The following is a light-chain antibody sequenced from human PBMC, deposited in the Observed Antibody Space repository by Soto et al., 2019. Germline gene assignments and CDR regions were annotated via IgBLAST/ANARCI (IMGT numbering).Light chain of an antibody. CDR2: DVS. Sequence: QSLLTQPASVSGSPGQSITISCTGTSSDVGGYNYVSWYQQHPGKAPKLMIYDVSNRPSGVSNRFSGSKSGDTASLTISGLQAEDEADYFCCSYAGTVAYVFGTGTKVTVL. CDR1: SSDVGGYNY. J-gene: IGLJ1*01. CDR3: CSYAGTVAYV. V-gene: IGLV2-14*01.